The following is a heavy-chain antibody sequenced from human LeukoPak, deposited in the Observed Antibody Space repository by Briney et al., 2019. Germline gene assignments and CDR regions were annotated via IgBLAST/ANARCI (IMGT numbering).Heavy chain of an antibody. Sequence: PGGSLRLSCAASGFSFSSYAMSWVRQAPGKGLEWVSAISGSGGSTYYADSVKGRFTISRDNSKNTLYLQMNSLRAEDTAVYYCARRAGAYSHPYDYWGQGTLVTVSS. CDR1: GFSFSSYA. V-gene: IGHV3-23*01. D-gene: IGHD4/OR15-4a*01. CDR2: ISGSGGST. J-gene: IGHJ4*02. CDR3: ARRAGAYSHPYDY.